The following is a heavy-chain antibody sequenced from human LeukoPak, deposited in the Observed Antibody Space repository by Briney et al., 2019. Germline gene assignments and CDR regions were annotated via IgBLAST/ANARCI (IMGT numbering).Heavy chain of an antibody. CDR2: IYSGGST. Sequence: PGGSLRLSCAASGFTVSSNYMSWVRQAPGKGLEWVSVIYSGGSTYYADSVKGRFTISRDNSKNTLYLQMNSLRAEDTAVYYCARDGYYGSGSYLYWGQGTLATVSS. D-gene: IGHD3-10*01. J-gene: IGHJ4*02. CDR1: GFTVSSNY. CDR3: ARDGYYGSGSYLY. V-gene: IGHV3-66*01.